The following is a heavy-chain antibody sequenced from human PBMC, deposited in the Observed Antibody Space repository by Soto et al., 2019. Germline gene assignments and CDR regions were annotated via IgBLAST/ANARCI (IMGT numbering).Heavy chain of an antibody. CDR1: GGSFSGYY. CDR3: ATCRCRHGGSC. D-gene: IGHD2-15*01. V-gene: IGHV4-34*01. Sequence: QVQLQQWGAGLLKPSETLSLTCAVYGGSFSGYYWSWIRQPPGKGLEWIGEINHSGSTNYNPSLKRRVTIAVDTSTNQFSLKLSSVTAADTAVYYCATCRCRHGGSCWGQGTLVTVSS. CDR2: INHSGST. J-gene: IGHJ4*02.